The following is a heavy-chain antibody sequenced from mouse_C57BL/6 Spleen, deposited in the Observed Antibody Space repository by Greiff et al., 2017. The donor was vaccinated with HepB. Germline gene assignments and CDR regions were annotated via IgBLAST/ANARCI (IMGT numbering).Heavy chain of an antibody. Sequence: VQLQQSGGGLVKPGGSLKLSCAASGFTFSDYGMHWVRQAPEKGLEWVAYISSGSSTIYYADTVKGRFTLSRDNAKNTLFLQMTSLRSEDTAMYYCARPYDGYYEGWAWFAYWGQGTLVTVSA. CDR2: ISSGSSTI. D-gene: IGHD2-3*01. CDR1: GFTFSDYG. CDR3: ARPYDGYYEGWAWFAY. V-gene: IGHV5-17*01. J-gene: IGHJ3*01.